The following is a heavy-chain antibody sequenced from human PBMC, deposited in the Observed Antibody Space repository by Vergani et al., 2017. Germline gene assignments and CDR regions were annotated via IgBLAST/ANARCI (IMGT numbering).Heavy chain of an antibody. CDR2: ISSSSSYI. J-gene: IGHJ6*02. D-gene: IGHD3-16*01. V-gene: IGHV3-21*01. CDR3: TGVWGPNIGFSYYYYCMDV. CDR1: GFTFSSYS. Sequence: EVQLVESGGGLVKPGGSLRLSCAASGFTFSSYSMNWVRQAPGKGLEWVSSISSSSSYIYYADSVKGRFTISRDNAKNSLYLQMNSLRAEDTAVYYCTGVWGPNIGFSYYYYCMDVWGQGTTVTVSS.